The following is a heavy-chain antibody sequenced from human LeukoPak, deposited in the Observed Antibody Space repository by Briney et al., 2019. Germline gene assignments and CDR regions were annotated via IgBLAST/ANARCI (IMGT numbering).Heavy chain of an antibody. D-gene: IGHD2-2*01. Sequence: SKTLSLTCTVSGGSVSSGSYYWSWIRQPPGKGLEWIGYIYYSGSTNYNPSLKSRVTISVDTSKNQFSLKLSSVTAADTAVYYCAGTYCSSTSCYDAPYYYYGMDVWGKGTTVTVSS. CDR1: GGSVSSGSYY. CDR2: IYYSGST. J-gene: IGHJ6*04. V-gene: IGHV4-61*01. CDR3: AGTYCSSTSCYDAPYYYYGMDV.